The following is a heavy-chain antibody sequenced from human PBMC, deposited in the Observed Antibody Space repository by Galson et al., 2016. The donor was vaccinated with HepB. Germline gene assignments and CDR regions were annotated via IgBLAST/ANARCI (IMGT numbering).Heavy chain of an antibody. J-gene: IGHJ6*02. D-gene: IGHD6-13*01. V-gene: IGHV1-69*13. CDR2: IIPVFGTA. Sequence: SVKVSCKASGGTFSDYAISWVRQAPGQGPEWMGNIIPVFGTANYGQKFQGRVTIGADESTGAGYMELSSLRSEDTAVYYCARLGGAVANGKFYHYGLDVWGQGTTVIVSS. CDR3: ARLGGAVANGKFYHYGLDV. CDR1: GGTFSDYA.